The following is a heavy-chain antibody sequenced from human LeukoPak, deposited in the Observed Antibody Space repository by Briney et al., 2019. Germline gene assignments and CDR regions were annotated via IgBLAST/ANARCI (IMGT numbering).Heavy chain of an antibody. D-gene: IGHD3-10*01. CDR3: ARGAHSGSYSSWFHP. J-gene: IGHJ5*02. CDR2: IIPMFAPA. CDR1: GGTFKSYA. V-gene: IGHV1-69*05. Sequence: ASVTVSCTASGGTFKSYAITWVRQAPGQGLEWMGGIIPMFAPARYAQNFQGRVTITTDESTSTAYMELSSLKSEDTAVYYCARGAHSGSYSSWFHPWGQGTLVTVSS.